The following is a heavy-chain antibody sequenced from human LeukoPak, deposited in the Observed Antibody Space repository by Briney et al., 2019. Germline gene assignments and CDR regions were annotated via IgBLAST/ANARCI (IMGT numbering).Heavy chain of an antibody. CDR1: GGSFSGYY. CDR3: ARFRLAARPYFRAFDI. D-gene: IGHD6-6*01. V-gene: IGHV4-34*01. Sequence: SETLSLTCAVYGGSFSGYYWSWIRQPPGKGLEWIGEINHSGSTNYNPPLKSRVTISVDTSKNQFSLKLSSVTAADTAVYYCARFRLAARPYFRAFDIWGQGTMVTVSS. J-gene: IGHJ3*02. CDR2: INHSGST.